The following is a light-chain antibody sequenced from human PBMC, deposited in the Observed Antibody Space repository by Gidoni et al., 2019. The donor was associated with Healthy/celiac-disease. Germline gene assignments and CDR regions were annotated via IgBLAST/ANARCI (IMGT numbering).Light chain of an antibody. CDR2: LGS. CDR3: MQALQTPWT. J-gene: IGKJ1*01. CDR1: QSLLNINGSNY. V-gene: IGKV2-28*01. Sequence: DIVMTQSPLSLPVTPGEPASISCRSSQSLLNINGSNYLEWYLQNPGHAPQLLIYLGSNRASVVPDSFSGSGSGTDFTLKIIRVEAEDFGVYYCMQALQTPWTFGQGTKVEIK.